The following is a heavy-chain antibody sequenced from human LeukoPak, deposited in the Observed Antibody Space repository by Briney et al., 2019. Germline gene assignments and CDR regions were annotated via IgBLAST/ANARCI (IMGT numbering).Heavy chain of an antibody. Sequence: GESLKISCKGSGYSFTSYWISWVRQMPGKGLEWMGRIDPSDSYTNYSPSLQGHVTISADKSISTAYLQWSSLKASDTAMYYCAVLAGGTTKENYYYGMDVWGQGTTVTVSS. V-gene: IGHV5-10-1*01. CDR2: IDPSDSYT. D-gene: IGHD1-7*01. J-gene: IGHJ6*02. CDR3: AVLAGGTTKENYYYGMDV. CDR1: GYSFTSYW.